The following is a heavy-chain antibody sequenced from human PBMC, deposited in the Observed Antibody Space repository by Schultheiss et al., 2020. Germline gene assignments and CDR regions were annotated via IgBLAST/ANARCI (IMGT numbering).Heavy chain of an antibody. Sequence: GESLKISCAASGFTFSSYSMNWVRQAPGKGLEWVSSISSSSSYIYYADSVKGRFTISRDNAKNSLYLQMNSLRAEDTAVYYCARITMVRGYGDSDYWGQGTLVTVSS. CDR3: ARITMVRGYGDSDY. D-gene: IGHD3-10*01. CDR2: ISSSSSYI. V-gene: IGHV3-21*01. CDR1: GFTFSSYS. J-gene: IGHJ4*02.